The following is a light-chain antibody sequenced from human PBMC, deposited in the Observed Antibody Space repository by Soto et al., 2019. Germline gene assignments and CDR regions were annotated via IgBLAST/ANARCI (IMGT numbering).Light chain of an antibody. CDR2: RTS. J-gene: IGKJ1*01. CDR3: QQYKDWPTT. Sequence: EIVLTQSPGTLSVSPGERATLSCRASQSVSSSYLAWYQQKPGQAPRLLIYRTSNRATGIPDRFSGSGSGTEFTLTISSLQSEDFAIYYCQQYKDWPTTFGQGTKVDIK. V-gene: IGKV3-20*01. CDR1: QSVSSSY.